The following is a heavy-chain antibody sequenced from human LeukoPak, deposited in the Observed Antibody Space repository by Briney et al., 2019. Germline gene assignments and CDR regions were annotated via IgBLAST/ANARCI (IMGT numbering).Heavy chain of an antibody. CDR2: INPNSGGT. CDR3: ARDARPGGFDP. J-gene: IGHJ5*02. CDR1: GYTFTGYY. Sequence: ASVKVSCKASGYTFTGYYMHWVRQAAGPGLEWMGWINPNSGGTNYAQKFQGWVTMTRDTSISTAYMELSRLRSDDTAVYYCARDARPGGFDPWGQGTLVTVSS. V-gene: IGHV1-2*04.